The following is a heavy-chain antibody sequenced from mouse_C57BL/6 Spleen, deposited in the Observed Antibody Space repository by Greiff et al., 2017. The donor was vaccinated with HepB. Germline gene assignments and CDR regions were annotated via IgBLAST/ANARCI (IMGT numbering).Heavy chain of an antibody. J-gene: IGHJ3*01. CDR1: GYTFTSYW. CDR2: IHPNSGST. V-gene: IGHV1-64*01. D-gene: IGHD2-2*01. Sequence: QVQLQQPGAELVKPGASVKLSCKASGYTFTSYWMHWVKQRPGQGLEWIGMIHPNSGSTNYNEKFKSKATLTVDKSSSTAYMQLSSLTSEDSAVYYCARFGLREKGLGFAYWGQGTLVTVSA. CDR3: ARFGLREKGLGFAY.